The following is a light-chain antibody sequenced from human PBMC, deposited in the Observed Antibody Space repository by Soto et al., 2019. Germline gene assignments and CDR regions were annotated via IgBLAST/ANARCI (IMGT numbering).Light chain of an antibody. CDR3: ASWDDRLGAVI. CDR2: SNN. J-gene: IGLJ2*01. CDR1: SSNIGGTNY. Sequence: QSALTQPPSAAGTPGQRVLISCSGNSSNIGGTNYAYWYQQLPGAAPKLLMHSNNLRPSGVPERISGSKSGTSASLAISGLRSEDEAVYYCASWDDRLGAVIFGGGTKVTVL. V-gene: IGLV1-47*02.